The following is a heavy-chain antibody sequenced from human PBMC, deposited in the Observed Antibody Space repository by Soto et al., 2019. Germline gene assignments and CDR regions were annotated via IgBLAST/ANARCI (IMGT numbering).Heavy chain of an antibody. D-gene: IGHD4-17*01. CDR1: GFTFSSYA. CDR2: ISGSGDST. CDR3: AKDPNGDYVGAFEI. J-gene: IGHJ3*02. V-gene: IGHV3-23*01. Sequence: GGSLRLSCAASGFTFSSYAMIWVRQAPGKGLEWVSAISGSGDSTYYADSVKGRFTISRDNSKNTLYLQMNSLRAGDTAVYYCAKDPNGDYVGAFEIWGQGTMVTVSS.